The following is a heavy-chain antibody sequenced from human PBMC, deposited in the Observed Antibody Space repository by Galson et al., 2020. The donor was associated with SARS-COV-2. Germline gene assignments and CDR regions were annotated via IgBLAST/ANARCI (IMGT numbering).Heavy chain of an antibody. CDR3: ARGRQGVVPSPVLGLGPFYSYYYMDV. CDR2: INSGGGT. CDR1: GGSFSGYS. D-gene: IGHD3-16*01. J-gene: IGHJ6*03. Sequence: SETLSLTCAVYGGSFSGYSWTWIRQAPGKGLEWIGEINSGGGTKYSTSLSSRVTLSVDTSRNQFSLKLTSVSAADTALYFCARGRQGVVPSPVLGLGPFYSYYYMDVWGKGTTVTVSS. V-gene: IGHV4-34*01.